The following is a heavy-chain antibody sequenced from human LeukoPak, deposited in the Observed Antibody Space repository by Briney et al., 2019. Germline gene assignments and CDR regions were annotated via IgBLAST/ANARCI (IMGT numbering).Heavy chain of an antibody. CDR1: GFTFSSYE. J-gene: IGHJ3*02. V-gene: IGHV3-23*01. CDR2: ISGSGGST. D-gene: IGHD4-17*01. Sequence: GGSLRLSCAASGFTFSSYEMNWVRQAPGKGLEWVSAISGSGGSTYYAHSVKGRFTISTDNSKNTLYLRMNRLRAEDTAVYDCAKVKGDYGHPYDAFDIWGQGTMVTVSS. CDR3: AKVKGDYGHPYDAFDI.